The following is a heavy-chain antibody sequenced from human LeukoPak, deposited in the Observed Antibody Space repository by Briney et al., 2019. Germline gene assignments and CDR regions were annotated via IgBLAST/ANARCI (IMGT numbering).Heavy chain of an antibody. J-gene: IGHJ4*02. CDR2: INPNSGGT. V-gene: IGHV1-2*02. D-gene: IGHD6-19*01. CDR1: TSR. Sequence: ASVKVSCKATSRISWVRQAPGQGLEWMGWINPNSGGTNYAQKFQGRVTMTRDTSISTAYMELSRLRSDDTAVYYCARDGFGPAVAGTGDYWGQGTLVTVSS. CDR3: ARDGFGPAVAGTGDY.